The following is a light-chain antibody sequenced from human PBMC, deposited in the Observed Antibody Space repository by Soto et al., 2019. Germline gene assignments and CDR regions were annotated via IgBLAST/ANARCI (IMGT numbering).Light chain of an antibody. V-gene: IGKV3-15*01. CDR1: QSISSN. Sequence: EIVMTQSPATLSVSPGERATLSCRASQSISSNLAWYQQKNGQTPRLLIYGASTRAAGIPARFSGSGSGTDFTLTISSLEPEDFAVYYCQQRSNWLTFGGGTKVEIK. J-gene: IGKJ4*01. CDR3: QQRSNWLT. CDR2: GAS.